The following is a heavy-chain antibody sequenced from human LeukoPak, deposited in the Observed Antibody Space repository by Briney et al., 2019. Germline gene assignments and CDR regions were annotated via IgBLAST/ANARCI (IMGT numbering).Heavy chain of an antibody. CDR2: ISSSSSTI. Sequence: GGSLRLSCAASGFTSSSYSMNWVRQAPGKGLEWVSSISSSSSTIYYADSVKGRFTISRDNAKNSLYLQMNSLRAEDTAVYYCARDQQLRADAFDIWGQGTMVTVSS. CDR1: GFTSSSYS. V-gene: IGHV3-48*01. D-gene: IGHD6-13*01. J-gene: IGHJ3*02. CDR3: ARDQQLRADAFDI.